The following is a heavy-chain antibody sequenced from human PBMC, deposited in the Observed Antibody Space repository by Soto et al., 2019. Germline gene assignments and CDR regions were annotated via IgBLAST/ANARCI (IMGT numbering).Heavy chain of an antibody. CDR1: RFTFSSYS. CDR3: ARGSIVVVPAANNWFDP. V-gene: IGHV3-21*01. J-gene: IGHJ5*02. D-gene: IGHD2-2*01. Sequence: PGGSLRLSCAASRFTFSSYSMNWVRQAPGKGLEWVSSISSSSSYIYYADSVKGRFTISRDNAKNSLYLQMNSLRAEDTAVYYCARGSIVVVPAANNWFDPWGQGTLVTVSS. CDR2: ISSSSSYI.